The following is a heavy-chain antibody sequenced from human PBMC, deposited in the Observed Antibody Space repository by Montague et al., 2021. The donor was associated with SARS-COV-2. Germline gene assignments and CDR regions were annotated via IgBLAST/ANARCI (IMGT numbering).Heavy chain of an antibody. D-gene: IGHD5-12*01. Sequence: SETLSLTCTVSGGSISSSSYYWGWIRQPPGKGLEWIGSIYYSGSTYYNPSLKSRVTISVDTSKNQLSLKLSSVTAADTAVYYCARRLSGYDRDDAFDIWGQGTMVIVSS. J-gene: IGHJ3*02. V-gene: IGHV4-39*01. CDR1: GGSISSSSYY. CDR2: IYYSGST. CDR3: ARRLSGYDRDDAFDI.